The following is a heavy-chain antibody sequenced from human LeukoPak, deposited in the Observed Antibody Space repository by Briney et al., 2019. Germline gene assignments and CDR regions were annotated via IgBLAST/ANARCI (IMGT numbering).Heavy chain of an antibody. CDR3: ARGGWSLDY. V-gene: IGHV4-59*01. J-gene: IGHJ4*02. CDR2: IYYSGST. Sequence: SETLSLTCTVSADSMTGNYWSWIRQPPGKGLEWIGYIYYSGSTNYNPSLKSRVSISVDTSKSQFSLRLSSVTAADTALYCCARGGWSLDYWGQGSLVAVSS. CDR1: ADSMTGNY. D-gene: IGHD6-19*01.